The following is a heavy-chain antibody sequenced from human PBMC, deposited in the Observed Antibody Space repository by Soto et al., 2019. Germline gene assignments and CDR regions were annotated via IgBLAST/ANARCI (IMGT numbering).Heavy chain of an antibody. CDR3: AKSGELSYYYYGMDV. D-gene: IGHD1-7*01. V-gene: IGHV3-9*01. CDR1: GFTFDDYA. J-gene: IGHJ6*02. CDR2: ISWNSGSI. Sequence: EVQLVESGGGLVQPGRSLRLSCAASGFTFDDYAMHWVRQAPGKGLEWVSGISWNSGSIDYADSVKGRFTISRDNAKNSLYLQMNSLRAEDTALYYCAKSGELSYYYYGMDVWGQGTTVTVSS.